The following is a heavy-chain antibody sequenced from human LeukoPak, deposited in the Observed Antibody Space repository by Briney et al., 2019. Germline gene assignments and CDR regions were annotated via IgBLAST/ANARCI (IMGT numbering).Heavy chain of an antibody. CDR2: IYYSGST. CDR3: ARLQMATIPPLVDY. D-gene: IGHD5-12*01. Sequence: SETQSLTCTVSGGSISSYYWSWIRQPPEKGVEWIGYIYYSGSTNYNPSLKSRVTISVDTSKNQFSLKLSSVTAADTAVYYCARLQMATIPPLVDYWGQGTLVTVSS. CDR1: GGSISSYY. V-gene: IGHV4-59*08. J-gene: IGHJ4*02.